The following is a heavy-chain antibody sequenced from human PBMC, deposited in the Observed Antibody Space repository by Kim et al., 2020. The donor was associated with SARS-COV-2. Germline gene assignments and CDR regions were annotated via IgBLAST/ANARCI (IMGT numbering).Heavy chain of an antibody. CDR3: AKDRDMSGNYRGRYFDY. CDR1: GFNFDDYA. J-gene: IGHJ4*02. D-gene: IGHD1-26*01. Sequence: GGSLRLSCAASGFNFDDYAMHWGRQAPGKGLEWVSGISWNSGNIGSADSVKGRFTISRDNAKNSLYLQMNSLRAEDTALYYCAKDRDMSGNYRGRYFDYWGQGTLVTVSS. V-gene: IGHV3-9*01. CDR2: ISWNSGNI.